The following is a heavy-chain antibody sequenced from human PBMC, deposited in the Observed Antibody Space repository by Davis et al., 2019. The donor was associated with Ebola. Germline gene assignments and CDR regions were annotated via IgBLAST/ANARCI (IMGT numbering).Heavy chain of an antibody. CDR2: IYYSGST. CDR1: GGSISSYY. CDR3: ARDWYYDFWSGYYQTFDY. J-gene: IGHJ4*02. Sequence: SETLSLTCTVSGGSISSYYWSWIRQPPGKGLEWIGYIYYSGSTNYNPSLKSRVTISVDTSKNQFSLKLSSVTAADTAVYYFARDWYYDFWSGYYQTFDYWGQGTLVTVSS. V-gene: IGHV4-59*12. D-gene: IGHD3-3*01.